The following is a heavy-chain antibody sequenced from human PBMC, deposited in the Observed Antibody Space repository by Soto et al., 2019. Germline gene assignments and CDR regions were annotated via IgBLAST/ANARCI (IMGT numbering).Heavy chain of an antibody. V-gene: IGHV3-23*01. CDR2: ISGSGGST. CDR3: AKGSSDYSSSWYAY. J-gene: IGHJ4*02. CDR1: GFTFSRYA. D-gene: IGHD6-13*01. Sequence: VGSLRLSGAASGFTFSRYAMSWVRQARGKGLEWVSAISGSGGSTYYADSVKGRFTISRDNSKNTLYLQMNSLRAEDTAVYYCAKGSSDYSSSWYAYWGQGTLVTVSS.